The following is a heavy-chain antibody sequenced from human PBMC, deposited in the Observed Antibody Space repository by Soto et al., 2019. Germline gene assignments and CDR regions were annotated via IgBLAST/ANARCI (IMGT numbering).Heavy chain of an antibody. J-gene: IGHJ6*03. CDR1: GGSISSYY. CDR2: IYYSGST. V-gene: IGHV4-59*08. D-gene: IGHD3-3*01. CDR3: ARRSFWSGYYPYYYYMDV. Sequence: TSETLSLTCTVSGGSISSYYWSWIRQPPGKGLEWIGYIYYSGSTNYNPSLKSRVTISVDTSKNQFSLKLSSVTAADTAVYYCARRSFWSGYYPYYYYMDVWGKGTTVTVSS.